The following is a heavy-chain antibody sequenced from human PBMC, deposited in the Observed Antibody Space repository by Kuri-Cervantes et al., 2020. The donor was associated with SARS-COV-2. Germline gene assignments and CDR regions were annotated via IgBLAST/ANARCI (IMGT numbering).Heavy chain of an antibody. D-gene: IGHD5-12*01. Sequence: LSLTCAASGFTLSNYWMHWVRQAPGKGLEWVSGISWNSGNIGYADSVKGRFTISRDNAKNSLYLQMNSLRAEDMALYYCAKLVATNDVFDIWGQGTMVTVSS. CDR3: AKLVATNDVFDI. V-gene: IGHV3-9*03. J-gene: IGHJ3*02. CDR2: ISWNSGNI. CDR1: GFTLSNYW.